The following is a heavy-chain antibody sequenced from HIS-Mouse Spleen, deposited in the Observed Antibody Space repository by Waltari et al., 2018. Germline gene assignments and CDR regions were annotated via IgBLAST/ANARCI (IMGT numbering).Heavy chain of an antibody. D-gene: IGHD6-13*01. CDR3: AREIPYSSSWYDWYFDL. CDR2: IYYSGST. Sequence: QLQLQESGPGLVKPSETLSLTCTVSGGSISSSSYTGGWIRKPPGQGLEWIGSIYYSGSTYYNPSLKSRVTISVDTSKNQFSLKLSSVTAADTAVYYCAREIPYSSSWYDWYFDLWGRGTLVTVSS. V-gene: IGHV4-39*07. J-gene: IGHJ2*01. CDR1: GGSISSSSYT.